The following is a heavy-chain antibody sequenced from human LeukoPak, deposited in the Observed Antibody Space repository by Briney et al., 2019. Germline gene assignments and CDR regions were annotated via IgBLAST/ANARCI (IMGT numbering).Heavy chain of an antibody. D-gene: IGHD3-3*01. V-gene: IGHV3-73*01. CDR1: GFTFSGSA. CDR3: TSGVPRPFYYYYYMDV. Sequence: GGSLRLSCAASGFTFSGSAMHWVRQASGKGLEWVGRIRSKANSYATAYAASVKGRFTISRDDSKNTAYLQMNSLKTEDTAVYYCTSGVPRPFYYYYYMDVWGEGTTVTVSS. CDR2: IRSKANSYAT. J-gene: IGHJ6*03.